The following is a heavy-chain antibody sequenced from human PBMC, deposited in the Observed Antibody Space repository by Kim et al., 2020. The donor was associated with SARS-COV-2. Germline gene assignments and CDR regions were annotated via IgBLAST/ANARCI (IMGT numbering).Heavy chain of an antibody. Sequence: GGSLRLSCAASGFTFKDYSMNWVRQAPGKGLEWVSSTRSSGTYIYYADSVKGRFTISRDNAKNSLYLQMNSLRAEDTAVYYCTRDYLESQGWFDYWGQGTVVTVSS. D-gene: IGHD1-1*01. CDR2: TRSSGTYI. J-gene: IGHJ4*02. CDR1: GFTFKDYS. CDR3: TRDYLESQGWFDY. V-gene: IGHV3-21*01.